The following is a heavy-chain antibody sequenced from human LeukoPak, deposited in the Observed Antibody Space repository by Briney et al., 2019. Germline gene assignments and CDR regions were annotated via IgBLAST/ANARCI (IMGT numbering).Heavy chain of an antibody. Sequence: GGFLRLSCAASGFIFSSYAMSWVRQAPGKGLEWVSGISGSGGSTYYADSVNGRFTISRDKSKNTLYLQMNSLRAEDTAVYYCARARFPYDSSGYYNDYWGQGTLVTVSS. CDR3: ARARFPYDSSGYYNDY. CDR2: ISGSGGST. D-gene: IGHD3-22*01. V-gene: IGHV3-23*01. J-gene: IGHJ4*02. CDR1: GFIFSSYA.